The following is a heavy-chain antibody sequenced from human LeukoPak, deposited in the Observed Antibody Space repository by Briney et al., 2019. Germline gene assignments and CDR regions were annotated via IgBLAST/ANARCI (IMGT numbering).Heavy chain of an antibody. V-gene: IGHV1-8*01. Sequence: GASVNVSCKXSXXXFTSYDINWVRQATGQGLEGMGWMNPNSGNTGYAQKFQGRVTMTRNTSISTAYMELSSLRSEDTAVYYCARGLDYGDYKDAFDIWGQGTMVTVSS. D-gene: IGHD4-17*01. CDR1: XXXFTSYD. CDR2: MNPNSGNT. J-gene: IGHJ3*02. CDR3: ARGLDYGDYKDAFDI.